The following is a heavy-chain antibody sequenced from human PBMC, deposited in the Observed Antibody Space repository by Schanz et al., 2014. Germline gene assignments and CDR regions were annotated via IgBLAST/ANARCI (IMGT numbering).Heavy chain of an antibody. V-gene: IGHV3-33*08. J-gene: IGHJ3*01. CDR2: IWYNGSNK. CDR1: GFTFDPYA. D-gene: IGHD2-21*01. CDR3: APLDDCGGGCPINDAFDV. Sequence: QVQLVESGGGVVQPGGSLRLSCAASGFTFDPYAMHWLRQSPGKGLEWVAVIWYNGSNKYYADSVRGRFTISRDNSKNTLYLHMNSLRVEDTAVYYCAPLDDCGGGCPINDAFDVWGQGTMVTVSS.